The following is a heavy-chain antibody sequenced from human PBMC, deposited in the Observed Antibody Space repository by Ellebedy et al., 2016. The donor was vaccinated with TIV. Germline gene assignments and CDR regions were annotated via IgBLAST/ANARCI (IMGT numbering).Heavy chain of an antibody. Sequence: SGPTLVKPTQTLTLTCTFSGLSVNTDGMRVNWIRQPPGKALEWLARIDWDDDKFYSTSLKTRLTISKDTSKNQVVLTMTNMDPVDTATYYCARIRSDAFDIWGQGTMVTVSS. V-gene: IGHV2-70*04. CDR1: GLSVNTDGMR. J-gene: IGHJ3*02. CDR2: IDWDDDK. CDR3: ARIRSDAFDI.